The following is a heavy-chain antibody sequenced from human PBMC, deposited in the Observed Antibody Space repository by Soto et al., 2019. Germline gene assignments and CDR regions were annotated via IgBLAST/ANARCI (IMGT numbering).Heavy chain of an antibody. CDR1: GGSISSGGYY. D-gene: IGHD3-10*01. CDR2: IYYSGST. Sequence: QVQRQESGPGLVKPSQTLSLTCTVSGGSISSGGYYWSWIRQHPGKGLEWIGYIYYSGSTYYNPSLKSRVTISVDTSKNQFSLKLSSVTAADTAVYYCARAGPTYYYGSGELYNWFDPWGQGTLVTVSS. V-gene: IGHV4-31*03. CDR3: ARAGPTYYYGSGELYNWFDP. J-gene: IGHJ5*02.